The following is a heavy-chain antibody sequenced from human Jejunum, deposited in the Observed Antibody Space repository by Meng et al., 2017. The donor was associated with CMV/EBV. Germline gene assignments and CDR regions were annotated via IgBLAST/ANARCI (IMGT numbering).Heavy chain of an antibody. J-gene: IGHJ4*02. CDR2: FYISDTY. V-gene: IGHV4-4*07. Sequence: QLRLLESVPGLFKTSATSSPPSLVSGVFFTNYYWRWLRQSAGKGLEWIGRFYISDTYNYHPSLDSRVTMSLDTSKNQFSLNLRSVTAADTATYYCARGPGASTREGFDYWGLGTLVTVSS. CDR3: ARGPGASTREGFDY. CDR1: GVFFTNYY. D-gene: IGHD1-26*01.